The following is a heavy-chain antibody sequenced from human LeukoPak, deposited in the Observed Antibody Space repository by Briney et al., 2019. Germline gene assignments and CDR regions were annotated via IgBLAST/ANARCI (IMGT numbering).Heavy chain of an antibody. CDR3: AKDQNTVATAPFDY. CDR2: ISASGSAT. V-gene: IGHV3-23*01. J-gene: IGHJ4*02. D-gene: IGHD4-17*01. Sequence: PGGSLRLSCAASGFIFSNYGMNWVRQAPGKGLEWVAAISASGSATSYADSVRGRFTISRDNSKNVLYLQMNSLRAEDTALYYCAKDQNTVATAPFDYWGQGPLVTVSS. CDR1: GFIFSNYG.